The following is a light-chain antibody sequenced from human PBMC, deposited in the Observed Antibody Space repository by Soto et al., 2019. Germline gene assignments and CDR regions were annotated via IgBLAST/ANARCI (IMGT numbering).Light chain of an antibody. CDR3: ISYTSSSTDV. CDR1: SSDVGGYNY. V-gene: IGLV2-14*01. J-gene: IGLJ1*01. CDR2: EVT. Sequence: QSVLTQPASVSGSPGQSITISCTGTSSDVGGYNYVSWYQQHPGKTPKLMIYEVTNRPSGVSNRFSGSKSGNTASLTISGLQAEDEADSYCISYTSSSTDVFGTGTKLTVL.